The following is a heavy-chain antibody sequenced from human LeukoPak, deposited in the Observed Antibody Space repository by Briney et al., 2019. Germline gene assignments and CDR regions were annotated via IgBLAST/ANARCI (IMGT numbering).Heavy chain of an antibody. CDR3: AKDVYKSYYYYGMDV. D-gene: IGHD1-1*01. J-gene: IGHJ6*02. Sequence: GGSLRLSCAVSGFTFSNYAMSWVRQAPGKGLEWVSAISGSGGSTYYADSVKGRFTISRDNSKNTLYLQMNSLRAEDTAVYYCAKDVYKSYYYYGMDVWGQGTTVTVSS. CDR1: GFTFSNYA. CDR2: ISGSGGST. V-gene: IGHV3-23*01.